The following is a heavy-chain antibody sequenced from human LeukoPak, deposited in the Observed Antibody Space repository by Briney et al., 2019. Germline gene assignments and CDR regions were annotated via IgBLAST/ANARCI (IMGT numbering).Heavy chain of an antibody. Sequence: ASVKVSCKASGYTFTSYGISWVRQAPGQGHEWMGWISAYNGNTNYAQKLQGRVTMTTDTTTSTAYMELRSLRSDDAAVYYCARARYYYDSSGLFDYWGQGTLVTVSS. CDR2: ISAYNGNT. D-gene: IGHD3-22*01. CDR3: ARARYYYDSSGLFDY. J-gene: IGHJ4*02. V-gene: IGHV1-18*01. CDR1: GYTFTSYG.